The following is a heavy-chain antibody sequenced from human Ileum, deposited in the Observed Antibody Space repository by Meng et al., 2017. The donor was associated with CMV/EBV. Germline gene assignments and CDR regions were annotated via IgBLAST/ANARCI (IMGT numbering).Heavy chain of an antibody. J-gene: IGHJ4*02. D-gene: IGHD1-26*01. Sequence: QVKLREPGPGLLRPSATLSLPRPVSGGSISGHYWTWIRQPAGKGLEWIGRIYTSGSSNYNPSLKSRVTMSVDTSKNQFSLKLRSVTAADTAMYYCARGSGSYPPFDYWGQGTLVTVSS. CDR1: GGSISGHY. CDR2: IYTSGSS. CDR3: ARGSGSYPPFDY. V-gene: IGHV4-4*07.